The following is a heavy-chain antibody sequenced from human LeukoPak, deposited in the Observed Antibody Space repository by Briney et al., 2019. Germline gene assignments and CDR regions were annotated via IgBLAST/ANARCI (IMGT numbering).Heavy chain of an antibody. D-gene: IGHD6-19*01. V-gene: IGHV3-74*01. CDR3: ARVGSSGWYPTGTDY. Sequence: GGSLRLSCAASGFTFSSCWMHWVRQAPGKGLVWVSRINSDGSGTSYADSVKGRFTISRDNAKSTLYLQMNSLRAEDTAVYYCARVGSSGWYPTGTDYWGQGTLVTVSS. CDR2: INSDGSGT. J-gene: IGHJ4*02. CDR1: GFTFSSCW.